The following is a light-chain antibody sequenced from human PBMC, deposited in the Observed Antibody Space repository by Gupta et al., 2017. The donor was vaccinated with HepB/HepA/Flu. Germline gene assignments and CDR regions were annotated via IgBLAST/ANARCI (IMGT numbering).Light chain of an antibody. J-gene: IGKJ4*01. CDR1: QNINNN. V-gene: IGKV3-15*01. Sequence: EIVMTQSPATLSVSPGDRATLSCRASQNINNNLAWYQQKPGQPPRLLIYDASTGATGIPARFSGSGSGTEFTLTISSLQSEDFAVYYCHEENKRPRTFGGGTKVEIK. CDR2: DAS. CDR3: HEENKRPRT.